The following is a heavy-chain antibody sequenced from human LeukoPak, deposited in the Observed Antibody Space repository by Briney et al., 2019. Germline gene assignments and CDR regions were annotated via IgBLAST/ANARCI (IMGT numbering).Heavy chain of an antibody. J-gene: IGHJ6*02. D-gene: IGHD1-1*01. V-gene: IGHV3-30*03. CDR2: ISYDGVNT. CDR3: TGGTGMDV. CDR1: GFPFSSYA. Sequence: PGGSLRLSCAASGFPFSSYAMHWLRQAPGKGLEWVAIISYDGVNTYHADSVKGRFTISRDNAKNSLYLQMDSLGADDTAVYYCTGGTGMDVWGQGTTVTVSS.